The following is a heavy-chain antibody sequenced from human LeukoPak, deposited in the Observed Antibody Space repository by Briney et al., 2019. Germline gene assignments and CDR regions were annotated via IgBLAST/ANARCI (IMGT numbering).Heavy chain of an antibody. CDR2: ISAYNGNT. CDR3: ARTSAAGDEYFQH. CDR1: GYTFTRYG. V-gene: IGHV1-18*01. Sequence: GASVKVSCKASGYTFTRYGISWVRQSPGQGLEWMGWISAYNGNTNYAQKLQGRVTMTTDTSTSTAYRELRSLRSDDTAVYYCARTSAAGDEYFQHWGQGTLVTVSS. J-gene: IGHJ1*01. D-gene: IGHD6-13*01.